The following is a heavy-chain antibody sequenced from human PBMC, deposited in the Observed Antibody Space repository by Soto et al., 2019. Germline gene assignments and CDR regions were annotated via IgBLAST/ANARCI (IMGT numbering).Heavy chain of an antibody. CDR3: AIDYYDSSGYYDY. D-gene: IGHD3-22*01. CDR1: DKTLTSYA. CDR2: INAGNGNT. J-gene: IGHJ4*02. Sequence: GPSLRVSCKASDKTLTSYAIHWWGKAPGQRLEWMGWINAGNGNTKYSQKFQGRVTITRDTSASTAYMELSSLRSEDTAVYYCAIDYYDSSGYYDYWGQGTLVTVSS. V-gene: IGHV1-3*01.